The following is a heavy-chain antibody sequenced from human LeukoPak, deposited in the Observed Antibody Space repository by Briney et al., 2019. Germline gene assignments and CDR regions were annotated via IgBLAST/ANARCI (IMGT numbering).Heavy chain of an antibody. CDR3: AREDHYDSSGYYYNAFDY. CDR2: INPNSGGT. J-gene: IGHJ4*02. D-gene: IGHD3-22*01. Sequence: ASVKVSCKASGATFNDYALNWVRQAPGQGLEWMGWINPNSGGTNYAQMFQGRVTMTRDTSISTAYMELSRLRSDDTAVHYCAREDHYDSSGYYYNAFDYWGQGTLVTVSS. CDR1: GATFNDYA. V-gene: IGHV1-2*02.